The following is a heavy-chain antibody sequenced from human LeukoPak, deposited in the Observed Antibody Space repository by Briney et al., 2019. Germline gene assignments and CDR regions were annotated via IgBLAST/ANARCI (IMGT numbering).Heavy chain of an antibody. V-gene: IGHV1-46*01. D-gene: IGHD3-22*01. Sequence: ASVKVSCKXSGYTFTSYYMHWVRQAPGQGLEWMGIINPSGGSTSYAQKFQGRVTMTRDTSTSTVYMELSSLRSEDTAVYYCAREQADYDSSGYSPFDYWGQGTLVTVSS. CDR3: AREQADYDSSGYSPFDY. J-gene: IGHJ4*02. CDR1: GYTFTSYY. CDR2: INPSGGST.